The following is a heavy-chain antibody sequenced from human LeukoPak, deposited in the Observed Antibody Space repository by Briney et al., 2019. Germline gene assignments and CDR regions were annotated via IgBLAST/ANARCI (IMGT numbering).Heavy chain of an antibody. CDR1: GFTFNNYA. CDR3: ARDPGAFPYFFDC. Sequence: GGSLRLSCAASGFTFNNYALTWVRQTPGKGLECVSAISGDGVSPYYADSVRGRFTISRDNSKNTLYLQMNSLRVEDTAVYFCARDPGAFPYFFDCWGQGTLVTVSS. J-gene: IGHJ4*02. V-gene: IGHV3-23*01. D-gene: IGHD4/OR15-4a*01. CDR2: ISGDGVSP.